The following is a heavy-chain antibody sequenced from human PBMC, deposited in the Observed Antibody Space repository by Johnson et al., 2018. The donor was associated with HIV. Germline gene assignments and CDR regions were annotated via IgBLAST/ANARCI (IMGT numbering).Heavy chain of an antibody. CDR2: IRYDGSNK. V-gene: IGHV3-30*02. Sequence: QVQLVESGGGVVQAGRSLRLSCAASGFTLSSYPMHWVRQAPGKGLEWVAFIRYDGSNKYYADSVKGRFTISRDNSKNTLYLQMNSLRAEDTAVYYCAKDTTGSDAFDIWGQGTMVTVSS. J-gene: IGHJ3*02. D-gene: IGHD1-1*01. CDR1: GFTLSSYP. CDR3: AKDTTGSDAFDI.